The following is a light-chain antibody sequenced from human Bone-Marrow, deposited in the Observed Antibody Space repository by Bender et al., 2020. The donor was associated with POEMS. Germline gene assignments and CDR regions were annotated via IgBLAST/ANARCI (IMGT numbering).Light chain of an antibody. CDR1: ALPNQY. CDR3: QSADSSGIYPE. V-gene: IGLV3-25*03. J-gene: IGLJ3*02. CDR2: KDS. Sequence: SYELTQPPSVSVSPGQTARITCSGDALPNQYAYWYQQRPGQAPVLEVFKDSERPSGIPERFSGPRSGTTVTLIIRRVQAEGAADYYGQSADSSGIYPEFGGGTKLTVL.